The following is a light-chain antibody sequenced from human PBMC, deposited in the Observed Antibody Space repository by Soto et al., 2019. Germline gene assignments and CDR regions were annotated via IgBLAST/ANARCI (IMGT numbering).Light chain of an antibody. J-gene: IGKJ4*01. CDR3: QVRTSWPLT. CDR2: DAS. Sequence: VTVSLTKKERATLSCRASEHVGGYLAWYQQQPGQAPRLLIFDASNRATGIPARFSGSGSGTDFSLTICFLQPEDGAGYCSQVRTSWPLTFGDPAKV. CDR1: EHVGGY. V-gene: IGKV3-11*01.